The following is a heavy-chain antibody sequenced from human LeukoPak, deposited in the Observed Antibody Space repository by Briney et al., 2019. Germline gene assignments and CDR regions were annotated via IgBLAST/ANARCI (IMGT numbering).Heavy chain of an antibody. CDR3: AKASDKPMAPRGYYFDY. D-gene: IGHD5-18*01. Sequence: PGGSLRLSCAASGFTFSSYGMHWVRQAPGKGLEWVAVILFDGSNKYYADSVKGRFTVSRDNSKNTLYLQMNSLRPEDTAVYYCAKASDKPMAPRGYYFDYWGQGTLLTVSP. CDR2: ILFDGSNK. V-gene: IGHV3-30*18. J-gene: IGHJ4*02. CDR1: GFTFSSYG.